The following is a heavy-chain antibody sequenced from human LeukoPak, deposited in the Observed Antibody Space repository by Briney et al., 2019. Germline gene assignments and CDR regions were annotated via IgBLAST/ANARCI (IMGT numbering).Heavy chain of an antibody. CDR2: ISAYNGNT. CDR3: ARDSDVKYSSSWYSNWFDP. CDR1: GYTFTSYG. J-gene: IGHJ5*02. D-gene: IGHD6-13*01. Sequence: ASVKVSCKASGYTFTSYGISWVRQAPGQGLEWMGWISAYNGNTNYAQKLQGRVTMTTDTSTSTAYMELRSLRSDDTAVYYCARDSDVKYSSSWYSNWFDPWAREPWSPSPQ. V-gene: IGHV1-18*01.